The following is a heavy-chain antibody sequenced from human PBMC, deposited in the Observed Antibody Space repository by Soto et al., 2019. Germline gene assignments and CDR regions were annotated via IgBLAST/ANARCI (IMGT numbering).Heavy chain of an antibody. J-gene: IGHJ4*02. CDR2: TWYDGTNE. CDR3: ARDSILSGTTRPPPLDY. D-gene: IGHD4-17*01. V-gene: IGHV3-30*19. CDR1: GFPFSVYG. Sequence: QVQLVESGGGVVLPGGSLRISCAASGFPFSVYGMHWVRQAPGKGLEWVAVTWYDGTNEYYADSVKGRFTISRDNSKNTLYLQMNSLRAEDTAVYYCARDSILSGTTRPPPLDYWGQGTLVTVSS.